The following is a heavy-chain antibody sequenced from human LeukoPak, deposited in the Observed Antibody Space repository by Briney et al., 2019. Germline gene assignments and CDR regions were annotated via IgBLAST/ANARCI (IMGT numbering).Heavy chain of an antibody. J-gene: IGHJ4*02. D-gene: IGHD6-19*01. Sequence: GGSLRLSCAAPGFIFAIHWVRQAPGKGLEWVSLISGDGGSTFYADSVRSRFTISRDNTRKSLSLQMSSLRSEDTALYYCARESETSGWYDYWGQGTLVTVSS. CDR1: GFIFA. CDR3: ARESETSGWYDY. V-gene: IGHV3-43*02. CDR2: ISGDGGST.